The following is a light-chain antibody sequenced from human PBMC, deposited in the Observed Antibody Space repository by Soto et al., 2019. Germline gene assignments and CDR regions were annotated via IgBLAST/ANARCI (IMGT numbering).Light chain of an antibody. CDR2: AAS. J-gene: IGKJ5*01. V-gene: IGKV1-39*01. CDR1: QSISSY. Sequence: DLQMTQSPSSLSASVGDRVTITCRASQSISSYLNWYQQKPGKAPKLLLYAASSLQSGVPSRFSGGGSETDFTLTISSLQPEDFASYYCQQSYSTLSITFGQGTRLEIK. CDR3: QQSYSTLSIT.